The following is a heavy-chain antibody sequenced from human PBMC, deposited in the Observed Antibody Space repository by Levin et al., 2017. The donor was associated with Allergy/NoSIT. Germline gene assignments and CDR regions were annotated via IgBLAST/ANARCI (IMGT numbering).Heavy chain of an antibody. CDR2: ISWNSGSI. D-gene: IGHD3-22*01. CDR1: GFTFDDYA. J-gene: IGHJ1*01. CDR3: ANSPYYYDSSGYSYFQH. V-gene: IGHV3-9*01. Sequence: GGSLRLSCAASGFTFDDYAMHWVRQAPGKGLEWVSGISWNSGSIGYADSVKGRFTISRDNAKNSLYLQMNSLRAEDTALYYCANSPYYYDSSGYSYFQHWGQGTLVTVSS.